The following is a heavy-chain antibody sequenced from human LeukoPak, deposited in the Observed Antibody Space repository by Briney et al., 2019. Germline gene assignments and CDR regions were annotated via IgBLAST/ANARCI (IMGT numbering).Heavy chain of an antibody. CDR1: GITFSSYG. V-gene: IGHV3-23*01. CDR3: AKDVVGATPIYYFDY. D-gene: IGHD1-26*01. CDR2: ISGSGGST. Sequence: PGGSLRLSCAASGITFSSYGMSWVRQAPGKGLEWVSAISGSGGSTYYADSVKGRFTISRDNSKNTLYLQMNSLRAEDTAVYYCAKDVVGATPIYYFDYWGQGTLVTVSS. J-gene: IGHJ4*02.